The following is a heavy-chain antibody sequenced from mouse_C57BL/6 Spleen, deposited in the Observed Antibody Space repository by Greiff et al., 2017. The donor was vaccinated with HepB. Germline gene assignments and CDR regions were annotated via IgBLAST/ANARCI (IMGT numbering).Heavy chain of an antibody. D-gene: IGHD4-1*01. V-gene: IGHV7-3*01. CDR2: IRNNANGYTT. CDR3: ARSANWYYFDY. J-gene: IGHJ2*01. CDR1: GFTFTDYY. Sequence: EVKLQESGGGLVQPGGSLSLSCAASGFTFTDYYMSWVRQPPGKALEWLGSIRNNANGYTTAYSASVKGRFTISSDNYQSILYLQMDALRAEDSAAYYCARSANWYYFDYWGQGTTLTVSS.